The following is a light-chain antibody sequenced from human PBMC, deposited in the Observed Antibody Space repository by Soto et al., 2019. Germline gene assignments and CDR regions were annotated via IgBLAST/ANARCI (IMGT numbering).Light chain of an antibody. CDR2: GAS. CDR1: QSVNNNY. Sequence: EIVLTQSPGTLSLTTAERATLSCKASQSVNNNYLAWFQQKPGQAPRLLIYGASSRATGIPDRFSGSGSGTDFTLTISRLEPEDFAVYYCQQYGNSPQTFGQGTKVEIK. J-gene: IGKJ2*01. CDR3: QQYGNSPQT. V-gene: IGKV3-20*01.